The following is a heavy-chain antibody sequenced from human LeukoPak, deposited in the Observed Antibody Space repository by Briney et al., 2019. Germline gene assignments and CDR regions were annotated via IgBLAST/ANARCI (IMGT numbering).Heavy chain of an antibody. CDR1: GYTFTGYY. J-gene: IGHJ4*02. D-gene: IGHD4-23*01. V-gene: IGHV1-2*02. Sequence: ASVKVSCKASGYTFTGYYMHWVRQAPGQGLEWMGWINPNSGGTNYAQKFQGRVTMTRDTSISTAYMKLSRLRSDDTAVYYCARGRGDTLTVTPFDYWGQGTLVTVSS. CDR2: INPNSGGT. CDR3: ARGRGDTLTVTPFDY.